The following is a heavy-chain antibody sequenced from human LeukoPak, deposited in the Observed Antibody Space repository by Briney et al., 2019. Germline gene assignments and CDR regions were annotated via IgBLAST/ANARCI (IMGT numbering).Heavy chain of an antibody. CDR3: AKGQASTVTDPNYYYYGMDV. CDR1: GFTFSSYS. CDR2: ISWDGGST. V-gene: IGHV3-43D*03. D-gene: IGHD4-17*01. J-gene: IGHJ6*02. Sequence: PGGSLRLSCAASGFTFSSYSMNWVRQAPGKGLEWVSLISWDGGSTYYADSVKGRFTISRDNSKNSLYLQMNSLRAEDTALYYCAKGQASTVTDPNYYYYGMDVWGQGTTVTVSS.